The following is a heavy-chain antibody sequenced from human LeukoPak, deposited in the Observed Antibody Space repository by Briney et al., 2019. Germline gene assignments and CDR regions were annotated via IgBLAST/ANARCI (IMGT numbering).Heavy chain of an antibody. V-gene: IGHV3-23*01. Sequence: GGSLRLSCAASGFTFSSYAMSWVRQAPGKGLEWVSVISGSGDSTYYADSVKGRFTISRDKSKNTLSLKMNSLRAEDTAVYYCAKVGRDNYNYYYWGQGTLVTVSS. CDR1: GFTFSSYA. CDR3: AKVGRDNYNYYY. CDR2: ISGSGDST. J-gene: IGHJ4*02. D-gene: IGHD5-24*01.